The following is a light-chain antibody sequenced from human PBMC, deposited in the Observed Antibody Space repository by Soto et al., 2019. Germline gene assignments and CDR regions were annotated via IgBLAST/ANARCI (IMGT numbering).Light chain of an antibody. Sequence: QAVVTQPPSASGTPGQWVTISCSGSSSSIGINYVYWYQQLPGTAPKLLIYKNNQRPSGVPDRFSGSKSGTSASLAISGLRSEDEADYHCAAWDDSLSGVIFGGGTKVTVL. CDR3: AAWDDSLSGVI. V-gene: IGLV1-47*01. J-gene: IGLJ2*01. CDR1: SSSIGINY. CDR2: KNN.